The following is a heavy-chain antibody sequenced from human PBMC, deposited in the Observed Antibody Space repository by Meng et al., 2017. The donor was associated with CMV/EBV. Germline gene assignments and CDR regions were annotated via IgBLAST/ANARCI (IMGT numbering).Heavy chain of an antibody. CDR3: ARVRISCSSTSCYRGGYYYGMDV. D-gene: IGHD2-2*02. Sequence: ASVKVSCKASGYTFTGYYMHWVRQAPGQGLEWMGWINPNSGGTNYAQKFQGRVTMTRDTSISTAYMELSRLRSDDTAVYYCARVRISCSSTSCYRGGYYYGMDVWGQGTTVTVSS. J-gene: IGHJ6*02. V-gene: IGHV1-2*02. CDR1: GYTFTGYY. CDR2: INPNSGGT.